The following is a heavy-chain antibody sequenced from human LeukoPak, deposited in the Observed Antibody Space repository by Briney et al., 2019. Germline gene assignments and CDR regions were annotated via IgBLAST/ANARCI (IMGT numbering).Heavy chain of an antibody. CDR2: ISSSSSTI. D-gene: IGHD3-3*01. J-gene: IGHJ4*02. V-gene: IGHV3-48*01. Sequence: GGSLRLSCAASGFTFSSYSMNWVRQAPGKGLEWVSYISSSSSTIYYADSVKGRFTISRDNAKNSLYLQMNSLRAEDTAVYYCARDADDFWSGYYTIDYWGQGTLVTVSS. CDR1: GFTFSSYS. CDR3: ARDADDFWSGYYTIDY.